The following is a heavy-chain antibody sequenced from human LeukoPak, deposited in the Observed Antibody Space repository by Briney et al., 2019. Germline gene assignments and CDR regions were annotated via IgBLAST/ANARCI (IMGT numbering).Heavy chain of an antibody. D-gene: IGHD3-22*01. CDR3: ARDSDYYDSSGYYYDGVGFDY. CDR2: IYYSGST. V-gene: IGHV4-39*07. CDR1: SGSISTSNYY. Sequence: PSETLSLSCTVSSGSISTSNYYWGWIRQPPGKGLEWIGSIYYSGSTYYNPSLKSRVTISVDTSKNQFSLKLSSVTAADTAVYYCARDSDYYDSSGYYYDGVGFDYWGQGTLVTVSS. J-gene: IGHJ4*02.